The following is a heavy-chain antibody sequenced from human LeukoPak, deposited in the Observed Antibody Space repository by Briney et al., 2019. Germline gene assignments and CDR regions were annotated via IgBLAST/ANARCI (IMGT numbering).Heavy chain of an antibody. CDR1: GFTFSSYG. CDR2: IRYDGRNK. D-gene: IGHD5-12*01. V-gene: IGHV3-30*02. CDR3: AKDERAIVARNFDY. Sequence: GGSLRLSCSASGFTFSSYGMHWVRQAPGKGLEWVAFIRYDGRNKYYADSVKGPFTISRDNSKNTLYLQMNSLRAEDTAVYYCAKDERAIVARNFDYWGQGTLVTVSS. J-gene: IGHJ4*02.